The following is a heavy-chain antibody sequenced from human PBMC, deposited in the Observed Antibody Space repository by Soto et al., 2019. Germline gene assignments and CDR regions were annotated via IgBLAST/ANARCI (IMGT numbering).Heavy chain of an antibody. J-gene: IGHJ4*02. Sequence: QVQLVQSGTEVKKPGASVRVSCKASGYSYSTYVIHWVRQAPGQSLEWMGWINAGIGNTKYSQKFQGRITITRDTSASTVYMDLTSLRSEDSAVYYCADWNDNWGCFDFWGQGTLVTVSS. CDR3: ADWNDNWGCFDF. V-gene: IGHV1-3*01. CDR1: GYSYSTYV. CDR2: INAGIGNT. D-gene: IGHD1-1*01.